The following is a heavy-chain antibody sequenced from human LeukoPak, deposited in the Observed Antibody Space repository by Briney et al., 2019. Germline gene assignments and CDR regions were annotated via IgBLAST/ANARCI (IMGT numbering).Heavy chain of an antibody. J-gene: IGHJ4*02. Sequence: PGGSLRLSCAASGFTFSSYNMNWVRQAPGKGLEWVSSISSSGSYTYYADSVKGRFTISRDNSNNTMYLQVNSLRAEDTAVYYCARGSGSYYGVLAYWGQGTLVTVSP. CDR1: GFTFSSYN. D-gene: IGHD1-26*01. V-gene: IGHV3-21*01. CDR2: ISSSGSYT. CDR3: ARGSGSYYGVLAY.